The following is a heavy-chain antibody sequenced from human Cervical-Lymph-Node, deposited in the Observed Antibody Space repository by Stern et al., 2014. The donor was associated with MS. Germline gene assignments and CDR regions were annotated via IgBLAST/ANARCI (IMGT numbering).Heavy chain of an antibody. CDR3: TTLPFTVTTASYTYGMDV. Sequence: EVQLVESGGGLVQPGGSLRLSCVASGLTFRRYWMHWVRQAPGKGLGLVSRINMAGNITNYADSVKGRFTISRDNAKNTLYLQMNSLRADDTAVYYCTTLPFTVTTASYTYGMDVWGQGTTVTVSS. D-gene: IGHD4-17*01. V-gene: IGHV3-74*02. CDR2: INMAGNIT. CDR1: GLTFRRYW. J-gene: IGHJ6*02.